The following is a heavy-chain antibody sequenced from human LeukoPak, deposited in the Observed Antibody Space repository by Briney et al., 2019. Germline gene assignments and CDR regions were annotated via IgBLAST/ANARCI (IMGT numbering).Heavy chain of an antibody. CDR3: AGHHPRNTVDF. J-gene: IGHJ4*02. V-gene: IGHV4-59*08. D-gene: IGHD2/OR15-2a*01. CDR1: GGSISSYY. CDR2: ISDIGST. Sequence: KPSETLSLTCTVSGGSISSYYWSWIRQPPGKGLEWIAYISDIGSTNYNPSLKSRVTISLDTSKNQFSLKLSSVTAADTAVYYCAGHHPRNTVDFWGREPWSPSPQ.